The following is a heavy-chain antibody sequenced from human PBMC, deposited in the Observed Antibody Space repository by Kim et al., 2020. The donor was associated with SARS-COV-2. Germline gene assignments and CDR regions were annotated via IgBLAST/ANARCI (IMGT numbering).Heavy chain of an antibody. CDR1: GGSISSGGYY. CDR3: ARAKGDYYDSSGYLDY. J-gene: IGHJ4*02. D-gene: IGHD3-22*01. CDR2: IYYSGST. Sequence: SETLSLTCTVSGGSISSGGYYWSWIRQHPGKGLEWIGYIYYSGSTYYNPSLKSRVTISVDTSKNQFSLKLSYVTAADTAVYYCARAKGDYYDSSGYLDYWGQGTLITVSS. V-gene: IGHV4-31*03.